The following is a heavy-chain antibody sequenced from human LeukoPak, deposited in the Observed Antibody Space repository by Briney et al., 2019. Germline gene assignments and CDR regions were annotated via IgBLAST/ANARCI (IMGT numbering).Heavy chain of an antibody. V-gene: IGHV4-4*07. J-gene: IGHJ4*02. Sequence: SETLSLTCTVSGGSISSYYWSWIRQPAGKGLEWIGRIYTNGSTNYNPSLKSRVTMSVDTSKNQFSLKLSSVTAADTAVYYCARVGYYYDSSGYYAYFDYWGQGTLVTVSS. D-gene: IGHD3-22*01. CDR3: ARVGYYYDSSGYYAYFDY. CDR1: GGSISSYY. CDR2: IYTNGST.